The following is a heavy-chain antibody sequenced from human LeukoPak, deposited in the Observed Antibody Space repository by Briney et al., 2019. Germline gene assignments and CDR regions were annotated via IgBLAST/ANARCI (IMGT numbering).Heavy chain of an antibody. J-gene: IGHJ4*02. V-gene: IGHV3-33*01. Sequence: GGSLRLSCAASGFTFSSYGMHWVRQAPGKGLEWVAVIWYDGSNKYYAASVKGRFTISRDNSKNTLYLQMNSLRAEDTAVYYCAAWGRDPLDYWGQGTLVTVSS. CDR3: AAWGRDPLDY. CDR2: IWYDGSNK. D-gene: IGHD3-16*01. CDR1: GFTFSSYG.